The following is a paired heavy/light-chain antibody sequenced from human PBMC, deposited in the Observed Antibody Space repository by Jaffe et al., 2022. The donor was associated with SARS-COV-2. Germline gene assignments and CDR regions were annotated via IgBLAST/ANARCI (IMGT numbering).Heavy chain of an antibody. CDR2: IYYSGST. CDR3: ARLMKVGVTPGGY. V-gene: IGHV4-39*01. D-gene: IGHD1-26*01. Sequence: QLLLQESGPGLVKPSETLSLTCTVSGGSITTSNYYWGWIRQPPGKGLEWIGAIYYSGSTYYNPSLNSRVTMSVDTSKDQFSLKLSSVTAADTAVYYCARLMKVGVTPGGYWGQGTLVTVSS. J-gene: IGHJ4*02. CDR1: GGSITTSNYY.
Light chain of an antibody. J-gene: IGLJ2*01. CDR3: GTWDSSLSGVV. Sequence: QSVLTQPPSVSAAPGQKVTISCSGSSSNIGNNYVCWYQQLPGTAPKLLIYDDYKRPSGIPDRFSGSKSGTSATLGITGLQTGDEADYYCGTWDSSLSGVVFGGGTKLTVL. CDR2: DDY. V-gene: IGLV1-51*01. CDR1: SSNIGNNY.